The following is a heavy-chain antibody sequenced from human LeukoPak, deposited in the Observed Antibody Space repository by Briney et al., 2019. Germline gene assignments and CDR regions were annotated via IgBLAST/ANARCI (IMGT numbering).Heavy chain of an antibody. D-gene: IGHD3-22*01. CDR2: INHSGST. CDR1: GFTVTGNY. V-gene: IGHV4-34*01. Sequence: GSLRLSCAASGFTVTGNYMSWVRQPPGMGLEWIGEINHSGSTNYNPSLKSRVTISVDTSKNQFSLKLSSVTAADTAVYYCARAYYYDSSGSDYWGQGTLVTVSS. CDR3: ARAYYYDSSGSDY. J-gene: IGHJ4*02.